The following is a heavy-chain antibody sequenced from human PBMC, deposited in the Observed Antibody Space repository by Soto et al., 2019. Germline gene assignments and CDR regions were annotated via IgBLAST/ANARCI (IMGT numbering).Heavy chain of an antibody. Sequence: SETLSLTCTVSGGSISSSSYYWCWVRHPPGKGLEWIGAISYGGSTYHNPSLRSRVTISVDTSKSQFSLDLTSVTAADTAVYYCARHRRETGTYAQPLDYWGQGTLVTVSS. J-gene: IGHJ4*02. V-gene: IGHV4-39*01. D-gene: IGHD1-1*01. CDR1: GGSISSSSYY. CDR2: ISYGGST. CDR3: ARHRRETGTYAQPLDY.